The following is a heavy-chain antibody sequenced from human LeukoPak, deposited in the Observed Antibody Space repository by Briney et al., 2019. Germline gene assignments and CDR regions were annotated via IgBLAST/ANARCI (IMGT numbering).Heavy chain of an antibody. J-gene: IGHJ4*02. V-gene: IGHV3-53*01. CDR1: GFTASSNY. CDR2: IYSSGST. Sequence: GGSLRLSCAASGFTASSNYMSWVRQAPGKGLEWVSVIYSSGSTYYADSVKGRFTISRDNAKNSLYLQMNSLRAEDTAVYYCARDRYDSSGYYYLYYFDYWGQGTLVTVSS. D-gene: IGHD3-22*01. CDR3: ARDRYDSSGYYYLYYFDY.